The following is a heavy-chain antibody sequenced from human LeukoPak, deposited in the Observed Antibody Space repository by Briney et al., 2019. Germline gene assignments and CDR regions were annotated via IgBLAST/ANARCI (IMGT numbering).Heavy chain of an antibody. CDR1: GGSVSGYY. CDR2: INHSGST. Sequence: SETLSLTCAVYGGSVSGYYWSWIRQPPRKGLERSGEINHSGSTNYNPSLKSRVTISVDTSKNQFSLKLSSVTAADTAVYYCARVRYDFWSGYWTFDYWGQGTLVTVSS. V-gene: IGHV4-34*01. D-gene: IGHD3-3*01. J-gene: IGHJ4*02. CDR3: ARVRYDFWSGYWTFDY.